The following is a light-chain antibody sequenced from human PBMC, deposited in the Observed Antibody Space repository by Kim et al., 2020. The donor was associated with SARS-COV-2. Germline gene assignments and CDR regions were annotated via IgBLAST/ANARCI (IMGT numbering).Light chain of an antibody. Sequence: GQRVSSTCSRRRPNNGRNTVNWCQHRPGTAPKGLMYSDNGRPSGVPDRFSGSESGTSASLVISALQSGDEADYYCAAWDDSLSGRVFGGGTQRTVL. CDR1: RPNNGRNT. CDR2: SDN. V-gene: IGLV1-44*01. J-gene: IGLJ3*02. CDR3: AAWDDSLSGRV.